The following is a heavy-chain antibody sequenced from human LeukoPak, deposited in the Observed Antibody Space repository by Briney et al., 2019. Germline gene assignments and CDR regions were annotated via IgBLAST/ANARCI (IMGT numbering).Heavy chain of an antibody. V-gene: IGHV4-34*01. CDR3: VRGRRAYCSGGSCYPMDV. D-gene: IGHD2-15*01. CDR2: INHSGST. CDR1: GGSFSGYY. J-gene: IGHJ6*03. Sequence: SETLSLTCAVYGGSFSGYYWSWIRQPPGKGLEWIGEINHSGSTNYNPSLKSRVTISVDTSKNQFSLKLSSVTAADTAVYYCVRGRRAYCSGGSCYPMDVWGKGTTVTVSS.